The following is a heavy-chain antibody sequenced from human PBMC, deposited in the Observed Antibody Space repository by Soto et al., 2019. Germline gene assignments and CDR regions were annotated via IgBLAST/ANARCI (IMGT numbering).Heavy chain of an antibody. CDR1: GGSISSSSHY. V-gene: IGHV4-39*01. D-gene: IGHD2-15*01. Sequence: QLQLQESGPGLVKPSETLSLTCTVSGGSISSSSHYWGLIRQPPGKGLEWIGSIYYSGSTYYNPSLKSRVTISVDTSKNQVSLKLSSVTAADTAVYYCARHTPAISISDHWGQGTLVTVSS. CDR3: ARHTPAISISDH. J-gene: IGHJ4*02. CDR2: IYYSGST.